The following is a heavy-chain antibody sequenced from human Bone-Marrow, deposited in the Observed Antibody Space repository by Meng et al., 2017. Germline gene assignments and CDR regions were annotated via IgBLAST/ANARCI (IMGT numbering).Heavy chain of an antibody. Sequence: GGSLRLSCAASGFYFPNAYMSWARQAPGKGLEWVANIKQDGSDKYYVDSVKGRFTISRDNAKNSLFLQMNSLRAEDTALYYCARSVAAAGDYWGQGTLVTVSS. CDR2: IKQDGSDK. D-gene: IGHD6-13*01. CDR3: ARSVAAAGDY. CDR1: GFYFPNAY. J-gene: IGHJ4*02. V-gene: IGHV3-7*01.